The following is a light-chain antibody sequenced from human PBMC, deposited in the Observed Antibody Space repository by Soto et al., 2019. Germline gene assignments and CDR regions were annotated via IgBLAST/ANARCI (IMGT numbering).Light chain of an antibody. V-gene: IGKV3-11*01. CDR1: QSVSTY. CDR3: QQRSNWPLP. Sequence: EIVLTQSPATLYLSPGERATLSCRASQSVSTYLAWYQQRPGQAPRLLSYDASNRAPGNPARFSGSGSGTDFTLTISSLEPEDFAVYYCQQRSNWPLPFGGGTKVEIK. J-gene: IGKJ4*01. CDR2: DAS.